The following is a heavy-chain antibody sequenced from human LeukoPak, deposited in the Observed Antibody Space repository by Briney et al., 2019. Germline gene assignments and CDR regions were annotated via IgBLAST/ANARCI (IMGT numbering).Heavy chain of an antibody. CDR2: IRSDGGST. Sequence: QPGGSLRLSCAASGFTFSSYDMSWVRQAPGKGLEWVSFIRSDGGSTLYADSVKGRFTISRDNSKNTLYAEMTSLRAEDTAVYYCAKEGRSSWYFHEVDYWGQGTLVTVSS. CDR1: GFTFSSYD. J-gene: IGHJ4*02. D-gene: IGHD6-13*01. CDR3: AKEGRSSWYFHEVDY. V-gene: IGHV3-23*01.